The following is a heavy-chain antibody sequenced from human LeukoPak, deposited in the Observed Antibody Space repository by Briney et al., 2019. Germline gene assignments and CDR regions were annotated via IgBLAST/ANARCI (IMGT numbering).Heavy chain of an antibody. V-gene: IGHV3-23*01. CDR1: GFTFSSYA. CDR2: ITIGDTTT. Sequence: PGGSLRLSCAASGFTFSSYAMSWVRQAPGKGLEWVSAITIGDTTTYYAVSVKGRFTISRDNSKNTLYLQMNSLRAEDTAVYYCARVTTMTTGLANYWGQGILVTVSS. J-gene: IGHJ4*02. CDR3: ARVTTMTTGLANY. D-gene: IGHD4-17*01.